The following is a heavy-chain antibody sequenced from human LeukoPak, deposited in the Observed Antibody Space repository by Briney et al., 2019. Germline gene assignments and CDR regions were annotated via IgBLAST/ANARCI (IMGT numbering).Heavy chain of an antibody. J-gene: IGHJ2*01. CDR2: ITSSITYI. Sequence: GGSLRLSCAASGFTFSRYSINWVRQAPGKGLEWVSSITSSITYIYYADSVRGRFTISRDNAKNSLYLQMNSLRAEDTAVYYCARVVTWYFDLWGRGTLVTVSS. CDR1: GFTFSRYS. D-gene: IGHD5-18*01. V-gene: IGHV3-21*03. CDR3: ARVVTWYFDL.